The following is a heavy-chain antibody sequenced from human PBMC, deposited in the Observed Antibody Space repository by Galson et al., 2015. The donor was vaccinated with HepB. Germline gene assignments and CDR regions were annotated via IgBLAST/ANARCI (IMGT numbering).Heavy chain of an antibody. CDR1: GGTFSSYT. CDR3: ASPRPDCGGDCYHDAFDI. V-gene: IGHV1-69*02. CDR2: IIPILGIA. J-gene: IGHJ3*02. D-gene: IGHD2-21*02. Sequence: SVKLSCKASGGTFSSYTISWVRQAPGQGLEWMGRIIPILGIANYAQKSQGRVTITADKSTSTAYMELSSLRSEDTAVYYCASPRPDCGGDCYHDAFDIWGQGTMVTVSS.